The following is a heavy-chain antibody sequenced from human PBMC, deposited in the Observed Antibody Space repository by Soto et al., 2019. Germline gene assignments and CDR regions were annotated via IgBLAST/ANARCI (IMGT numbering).Heavy chain of an antibody. CDR2: ISGSAGST. V-gene: IGHV3-23*01. CDR3: ARDRIVGATPFDY. CDR1: GFTFNSFA. Sequence: GGSLRLSCAASGFTFNSFAMSWVRQPPGKGLEWVSGISGSAGSTYYADSVKGRFTISRDDSNNTLYLQMNSLRAEDTAVYYCARDRIVGATPFDYWGQGTLVTVSS. J-gene: IGHJ4*02. D-gene: IGHD1-26*01.